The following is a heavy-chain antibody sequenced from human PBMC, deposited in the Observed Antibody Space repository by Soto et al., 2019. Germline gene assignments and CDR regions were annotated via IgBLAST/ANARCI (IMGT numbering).Heavy chain of an antibody. V-gene: IGHV3-7*04. J-gene: IGHJ4*02. D-gene: IGHD3-16*01. Sequence: EVQMVESGGGLVQPGGSLRLSCAASGFDFSINWMSWVRQAPGKGLEWVANIKEDGSEKYYVDVVKGRFTISRDNARNSVYLQMSSLRVEDTAVYYCGRGAGIGDYGGQGALVTVSS. CDR2: IKEDGSEK. CDR1: GFDFSINW. CDR3: GRGAGIGDY.